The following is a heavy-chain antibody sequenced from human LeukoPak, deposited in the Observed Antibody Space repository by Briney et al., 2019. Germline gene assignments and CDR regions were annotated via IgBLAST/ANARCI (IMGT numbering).Heavy chain of an antibody. CDR2: ISSSSSTI. J-gene: IGHJ5*02. V-gene: IGHV3-48*04. CDR1: GFTFSSYS. CDR3: AREPQRRIALNWFDR. Sequence: GGSLRLSCAASGFTFSSYSMNWVRQAPGKGLEWVSYISSSSSTIYYADSVKGRFTISRDNAKNSLYLQMNSLRAEDTAVYYYAREPQRRIALNWFDRWGQGTLVTVSS. D-gene: IGHD6-13*01.